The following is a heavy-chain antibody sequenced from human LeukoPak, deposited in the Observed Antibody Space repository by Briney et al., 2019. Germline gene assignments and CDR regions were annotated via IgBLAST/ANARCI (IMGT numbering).Heavy chain of an antibody. J-gene: IGHJ4*02. D-gene: IGHD3-10*01. CDR3: ASIAGKGSFDY. CDR2: ISSNGGST. CDR1: GFTFSSYA. V-gene: IGHV3-64D*06. Sequence: GRSLSLSCSASGFTFSSYAMHWVRQAPGKGLEYVSAISSNGGSTYYADSVKGRFTISRDNSKNTLYLQMSSLRAEDTAVYYCASIAGKGSFDYWGQGTLVTVSS.